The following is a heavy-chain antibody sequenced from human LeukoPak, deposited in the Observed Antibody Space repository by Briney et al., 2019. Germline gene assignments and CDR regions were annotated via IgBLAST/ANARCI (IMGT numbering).Heavy chain of an antibody. CDR1: SGSFSGYY. CDR3: ARERLWWKPEIYFDY. V-gene: IGHV4-4*07. J-gene: IGHJ4*02. D-gene: IGHD2-21*01. CDR2: IYTSGST. Sequence: SETLSLTCAVYSGSFSGYYWSWIRQPAGKGLEWIGRIYTSGSTNYNPSLKSRVTMSVDTSKNQFSLKLSSVTAADTAVYYCARERLWWKPEIYFDYWGQGTLVTVSS.